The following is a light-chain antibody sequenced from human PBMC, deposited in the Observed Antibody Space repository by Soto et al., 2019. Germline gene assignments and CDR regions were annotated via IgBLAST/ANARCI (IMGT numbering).Light chain of an antibody. Sequence: VLTQSPVTLSLSPGERVTLSCGATQSGPTTSIVWYQHRPGLAPRLLVDGASRRATGIPDRFSGGGSHLIISRLEPEDFAVYYCQLYGDSHPYTFGQGTKVEIK. V-gene: IGKV3D-20*01. CDR2: GAS. J-gene: IGKJ2*01. CDR3: QLYGDSHPYT. CDR1: QSGPTTS.